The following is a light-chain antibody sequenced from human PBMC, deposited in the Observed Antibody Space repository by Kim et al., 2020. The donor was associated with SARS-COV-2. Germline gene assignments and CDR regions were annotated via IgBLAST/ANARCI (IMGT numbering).Light chain of an antibody. CDR3: MQSLQIPWS. CDR1: QSLLYSNGYNY. V-gene: IGKV2-28*01. CDR2: LGS. J-gene: IGKJ2*03. Sequence: DIVMTQSPLSLPVTPGEPASISCRSSQSLLYSNGYNYLGWFLQKPGQSPQLLIYLGSNRASGVPDRFSGSGSGTDFALKISRVEADDVGVYYCMQSLQIPWSIGQGTKLEI.